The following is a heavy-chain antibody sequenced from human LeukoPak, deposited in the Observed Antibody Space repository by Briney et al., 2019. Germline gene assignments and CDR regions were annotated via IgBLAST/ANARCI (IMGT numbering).Heavy chain of an antibody. J-gene: IGHJ4*02. CDR3: AKNRGGGYYSGSDC. V-gene: IGHV3-23*01. CDR2: VRGSDAGT. CDR1: GFTFSNYA. Sequence: GGSLRLSCAASGFTFSNYAMNWVRQAPGKGLEWVSAVRGSDAGTSYAVSGKCRFTISRDNSKNTLYLQMNSLRAEDTAVYYCAKNRGGGYYSGSDCWGQGTLVTVSS. D-gene: IGHD1-26*01.